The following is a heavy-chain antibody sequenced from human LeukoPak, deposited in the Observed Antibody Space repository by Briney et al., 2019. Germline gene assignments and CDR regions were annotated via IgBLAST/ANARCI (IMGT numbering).Heavy chain of an antibody. CDR2: IRYDGSNK. CDR1: GFTFSSHA. D-gene: IGHD2-2*01. V-gene: IGHV3-30*02. Sequence: GGSLRLSCAASGFTFSSHAMSWVRQAPGKGLEWVAFIRYDGSNKYYADSVKGRFTISRDNSKNTLYLQMNSLRTEDTAVYYCAKEDCSSTSCYGDYWGQGTLVTVSS. J-gene: IGHJ4*02. CDR3: AKEDCSSTSCYGDY.